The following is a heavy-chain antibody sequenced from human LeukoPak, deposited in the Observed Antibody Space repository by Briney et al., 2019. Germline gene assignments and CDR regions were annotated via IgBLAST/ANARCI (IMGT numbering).Heavy chain of an antibody. Sequence: SQTLSLTCTVSGGSISSGGYYWSWIRQHPGKGLEWIGYIYYSGSTYYNPSLKSRVTISVDTSKNQFSLKLSSVTAADTAVYYCASSSGDYNWYFDLWSRGTLVTVSS. D-gene: IGHD4-17*01. J-gene: IGHJ2*01. CDR2: IYYSGST. CDR3: ASSSGDYNWYFDL. V-gene: IGHV4-31*03. CDR1: GGSISSGGYY.